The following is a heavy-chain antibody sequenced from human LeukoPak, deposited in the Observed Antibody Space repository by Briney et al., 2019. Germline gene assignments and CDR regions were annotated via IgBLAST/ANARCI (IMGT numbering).Heavy chain of an antibody. CDR1: GFTFINYN. Sequence: GGSLRLSCAASGFTFINYNMNWVRQAPGKGLEWVSSISSSSVYKYYADSVKGRFTISRDNAKNSLFLQMNRLRAEDTAVYYCAREMVFGEPWGQGTLVAVSS. CDR2: ISSSSVYK. J-gene: IGHJ4*02. V-gene: IGHV3-21*01. CDR3: AREMVFGEP. D-gene: IGHD3-10*02.